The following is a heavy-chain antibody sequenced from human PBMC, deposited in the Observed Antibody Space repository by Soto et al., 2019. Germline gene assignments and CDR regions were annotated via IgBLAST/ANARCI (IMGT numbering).Heavy chain of an antibody. D-gene: IGHD3-22*01. CDR2: IYYSGST. V-gene: IGHV4-31*03. CDR3: ARARYYYDSSGPGRFDY. CDR1: GGSISSGGYY. Sequence: SETLSLTCTVSGGSISSGGYYWSWIRQHPGKGLEWIGYIYYSGSTYYNPSLKSRVTISVDTSKNQFSLKLSSVTAADTAVYYCARARYYYDSSGPGRFDYWGQGTLVTVSS. J-gene: IGHJ4*02.